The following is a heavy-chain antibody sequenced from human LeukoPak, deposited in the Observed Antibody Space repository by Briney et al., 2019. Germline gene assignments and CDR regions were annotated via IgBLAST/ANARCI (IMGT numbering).Heavy chain of an antibody. CDR1: GFTFSDFY. CDR2: ISSSGGTI. CDR3: ARRGRAAHAFDI. V-gene: IGHV3-11*04. D-gene: IGHD6-6*01. J-gene: IGHJ3*02. Sequence: GGSLRLSCAASGFTFSDFYMSWIRQAPGKGLEWVSYISSSGGTIYYADSVKGRFTISRDNSKNTLYLQMNSLRVEDTAVYYCARRGRAAHAFDIWGQGTMVTVCS.